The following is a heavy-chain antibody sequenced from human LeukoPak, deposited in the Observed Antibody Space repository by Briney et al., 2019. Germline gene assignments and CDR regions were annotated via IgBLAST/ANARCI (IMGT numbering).Heavy chain of an antibody. CDR2: IYISGST. CDR1: GVSISSASYY. CDR3: AREREGPYGYLDY. Sequence: PSETLSLTCTVSGVSISSASYYWSWIRQPAGKGLEWIGRIYISGSTNYKSSLESRVTISLDTSKNQFSLKLSSVTAADTAVYYCAREREGPYGYLDYWGQGTLVTVSS. D-gene: IGHD4-17*01. J-gene: IGHJ4*02. V-gene: IGHV4-61*02.